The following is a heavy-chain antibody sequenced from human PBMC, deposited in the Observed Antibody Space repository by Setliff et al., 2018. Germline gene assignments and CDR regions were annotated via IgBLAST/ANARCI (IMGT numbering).Heavy chain of an antibody. V-gene: IGHV3-21*05. Sequence: GGSLRLSCAASGFTFSSYSMNWVRQAPGKGLEWVSYISSSSSYIYYADSVKGRFTISRDNAKNSLYLQMNSLRAEDTAVYYCAATAQSYYDFWSGYRDYYYYYYMDVWGKGTTVT. CDR3: AATAQSYYDFWSGYRDYYYYYYMDV. J-gene: IGHJ6*03. D-gene: IGHD3-3*01. CDR2: ISSSSSYI. CDR1: GFTFSSYS.